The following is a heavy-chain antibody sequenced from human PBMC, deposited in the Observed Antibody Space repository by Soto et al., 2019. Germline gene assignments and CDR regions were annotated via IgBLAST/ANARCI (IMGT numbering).Heavy chain of an antibody. CDR2: INAGNGNT. CDR3: AVCGYSYGSHYFDY. V-gene: IGHV1-3*01. CDR1: GYTFTSYA. Sequence: ASVKVSCKASGYTFTSYAMHWVRQAPGQRLEWTGWINAGNGNTKYSQKFQGRVTITRDTSASTAYMELSSLRSEDTAVYYCAVCGYSYGSHYFDYWGQGTLVTVSS. D-gene: IGHD5-18*01. J-gene: IGHJ4*02.